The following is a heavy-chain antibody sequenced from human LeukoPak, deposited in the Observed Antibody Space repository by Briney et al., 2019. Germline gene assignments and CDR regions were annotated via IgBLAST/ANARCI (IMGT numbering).Heavy chain of an antibody. CDR3: ARYCSSTSCSKYYYYGMGV. J-gene: IGHJ6*02. CDR2: IYYSGST. V-gene: IGHV4-59*01. Sequence: SETLSLTCTVSGGSISSYYWSGIRQPPGKGLEWIGYIYYSGSTNYNPSLKSRVTISVDTSKNQFSLKLSSVTAADTAVYYCARYCSSTSCSKYYYYGMGVWGQGTTVTVSS. D-gene: IGHD2-2*01. CDR1: GGSISSYY.